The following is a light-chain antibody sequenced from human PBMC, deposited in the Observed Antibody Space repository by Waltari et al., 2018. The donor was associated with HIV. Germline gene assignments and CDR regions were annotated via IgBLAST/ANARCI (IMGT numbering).Light chain of an antibody. J-gene: IGLJ2*01. CDR1: SSDIGAYNY. CDR2: DVT. V-gene: IGLV2-8*01. CDR3: ASHAGSKDV. Sequence: QSALTQPPSESGSPGQSVTISCTGTSSDIGAYNYVAWYQQYPGKAPKLMIYDVTKRPSGVPDRFSGSKSGNTASLTVSGLQAEDEADYYCASHAGSKDVFGGGTKLTVL.